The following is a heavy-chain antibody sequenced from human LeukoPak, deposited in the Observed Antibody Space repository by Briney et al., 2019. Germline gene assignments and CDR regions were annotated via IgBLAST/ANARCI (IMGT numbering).Heavy chain of an antibody. J-gene: IGHJ5*02. V-gene: IGHV3-23*01. CDR1: GITFNSYA. D-gene: IGHD2-15*01. CDR2: ISGSGGST. Sequence: GGSLRLSCAASGITFNSYAMSWVRQAPGKGLGWVSAISGSGGSTYYADSVKGRFTISRDNSKNTLYLQMNSLRAEDTAVYYCAKDARTDHCSGGSCYRIDWFDPWGQGTLVTVSS. CDR3: AKDARTDHCSGGSCYRIDWFDP.